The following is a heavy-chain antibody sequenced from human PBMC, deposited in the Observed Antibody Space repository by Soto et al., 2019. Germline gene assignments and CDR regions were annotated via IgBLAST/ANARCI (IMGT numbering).Heavy chain of an antibody. CDR2: IYSGGST. Sequence: EVQLVESGGGLIQPGGSLRLSCAASGFTVSSNYMSWVRQAPGKGLEWVSVIYSGGSTYYADSVKGRFTISRDNSKHTLYLQMNSLRAEDTAVYYCAREPWDYDSNGGVSYYGMDVWGQGTTVTVSS. J-gene: IGHJ6*02. CDR3: AREPWDYDSNGGVSYYGMDV. V-gene: IGHV3-53*01. CDR1: GFTVSSNY. D-gene: IGHD3-22*01.